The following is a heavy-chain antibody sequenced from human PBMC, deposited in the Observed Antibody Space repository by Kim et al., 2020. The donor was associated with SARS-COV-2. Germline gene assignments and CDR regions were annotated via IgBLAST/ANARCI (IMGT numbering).Heavy chain of an antibody. CDR2: ISWNSGSI. V-gene: IGHV3-9*01. CDR1: GFTFDDYA. D-gene: IGHD6-19*01. Sequence: GGSLRLSCAASGFTFDDYAMHWVRQAPGKGLEWVSGISWNSGSIGYADSVKGRFTISRDNAKNSLYLQMNSLRAEDTALYYCAKDIGVAGKAFDYWGQGTLVTVSS. J-gene: IGHJ4*02. CDR3: AKDIGVAGKAFDY.